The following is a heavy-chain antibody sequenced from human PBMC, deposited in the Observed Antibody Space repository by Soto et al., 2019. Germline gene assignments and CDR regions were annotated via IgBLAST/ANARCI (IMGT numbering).Heavy chain of an antibody. CDR2: VNPIVSMS. CDR1: CDTFNFYS. CDR3: ASSYGSGYRAFDY. Sequence: QVQLVQSGAEVKRPGSSVKVSCKASCDTFNFYSINWVRQAPGLGLEWMGRVNPIVSMSNYAQKFQGRVTMNADKSTCTDYMELSRVRSDDTAIYYCASSYGSGYRAFDYWGQGALVTVSS. J-gene: IGHJ4*02. D-gene: IGHD3-10*01. V-gene: IGHV1-69*02.